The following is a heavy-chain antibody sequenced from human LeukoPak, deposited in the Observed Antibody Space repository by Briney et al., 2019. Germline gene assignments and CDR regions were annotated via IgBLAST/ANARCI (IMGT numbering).Heavy chain of an antibody. Sequence: PGGSLRLSCAASGFTFDDYGMSWVRQARGKGLEWVSGINWDGGSTGYADSVKGRFTISRDNAKNSLYLQMNSLRAEDTALYYCARIPYDSSGYYDYWGQGTLVTVSS. D-gene: IGHD3-22*01. J-gene: IGHJ4*02. V-gene: IGHV3-20*04. CDR3: ARIPYDSSGYYDY. CDR2: INWDGGST. CDR1: GFTFDDYG.